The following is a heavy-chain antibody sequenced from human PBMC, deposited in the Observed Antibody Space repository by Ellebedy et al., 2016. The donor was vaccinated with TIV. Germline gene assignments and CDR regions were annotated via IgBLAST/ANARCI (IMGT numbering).Heavy chain of an antibody. V-gene: IGHV4-59*01. Sequence: SETLSLXCTVSGGSISSYYWSWIRQPPGKGLEWIGYIYYSGSTNYNPSLKSRVTISVDTSKNQFSLKLSSVTAADTAVYYCARLGLDSSSWYTHFDYWGQGTLVTVSS. J-gene: IGHJ4*02. D-gene: IGHD6-13*01. CDR3: ARLGLDSSSWYTHFDY. CDR2: IYYSGST. CDR1: GGSISSYY.